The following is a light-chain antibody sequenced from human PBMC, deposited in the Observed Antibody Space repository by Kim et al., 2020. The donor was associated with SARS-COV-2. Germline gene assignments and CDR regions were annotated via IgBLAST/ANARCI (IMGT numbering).Light chain of an antibody. CDR3: QQSHTTPLLT. Sequence: DIQMTQSPSSLAASVGDRVTIACRASQSISTYLNWYQQKPGKAPKLLIYAASTLQSGVPSSFSVSGSGTDFTLTISSLQPEEFALYNRQQSHTTPLLTFGGWTKVYIK. V-gene: IGKV1-39*01. J-gene: IGKJ4*01. CDR2: AAS. CDR1: QSISTY.